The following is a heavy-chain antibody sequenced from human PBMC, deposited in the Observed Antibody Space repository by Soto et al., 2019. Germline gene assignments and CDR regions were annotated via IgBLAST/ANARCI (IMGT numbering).Heavy chain of an antibody. D-gene: IGHD3-10*01. Sequence: SETLSLTCTVYGGSIGSYYWSWVRQPPGKGLEWIGYIYYSGSTNYNPSLKSRVTISVDTSKNQFSLKLSSVTAADTAVYYCARASTLVRDRNPTNYFDYFRQGTLSTVSS. J-gene: IGHJ4*02. CDR2: IYYSGST. CDR3: ARASTLVRDRNPTNYFDY. CDR1: GGSIGSYY. V-gene: IGHV4-59*13.